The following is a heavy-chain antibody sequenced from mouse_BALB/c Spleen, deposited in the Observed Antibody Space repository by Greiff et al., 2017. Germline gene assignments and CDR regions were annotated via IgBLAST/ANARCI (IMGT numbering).Heavy chain of an antibody. V-gene: IGHV2-9*02. CDR2: IWAGGST. J-gene: IGHJ3*01. CDR3: ARDPPYGNLFAY. Sequence: VQLQQSGPGLVAPSQSLSITCTVSGFSLSRYSVHWVRQPPGKGLEWLGVIWAGGSTNYNSALMSRLSISKDNSKSQVFLKMNSLQTDDTAMYYCARDPPYGNLFAYWGQGTLVTVSA. D-gene: IGHD2-1*01. CDR1: GFSLSRYS.